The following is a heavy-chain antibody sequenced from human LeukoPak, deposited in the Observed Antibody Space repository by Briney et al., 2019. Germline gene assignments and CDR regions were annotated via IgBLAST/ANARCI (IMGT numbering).Heavy chain of an antibody. CDR3: AKRVPYSSSSVYFDY. CDR2: ISDSGSDT. D-gene: IGHD6-6*01. V-gene: IGHV3-23*01. J-gene: IGHJ4*02. CDR1: GFTFSSYG. Sequence: GGSLRLSCAVSGFTFSSYGMSWVRQAPGKGLEWVSAISDSGSDTYYADSVKGRFTISKDNSKNTLHLRMNSLRADDTAVYYCAKRVPYSSSSVYFDYWGQGTLVTVSS.